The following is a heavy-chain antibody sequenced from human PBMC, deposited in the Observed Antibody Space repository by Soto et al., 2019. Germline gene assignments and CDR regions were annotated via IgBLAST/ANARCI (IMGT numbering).Heavy chain of an antibody. CDR1: GGSISSGGYY. J-gene: IGHJ4*02. D-gene: IGHD5-12*01. CDR2: IYYSGST. CDR3: AREIGKGDDYPAFDY. Sequence: QVQLQESGPGLVKPSQTLSLTCTVSGGSISSGGYYWSWSRQHPGKGLEWIGYIYYSGSTYYNPSLKSRVTISVDTSKNQFSMKLSSVTAADTAVYYCAREIGKGDDYPAFDYWGQGTLVTVSS. V-gene: IGHV4-31*03.